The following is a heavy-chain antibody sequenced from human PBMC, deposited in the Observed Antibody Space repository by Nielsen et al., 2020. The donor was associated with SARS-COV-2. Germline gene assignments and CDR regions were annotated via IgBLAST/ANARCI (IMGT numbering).Heavy chain of an antibody. V-gene: IGHV1-18*01. Sequence: WVRQAPGQGLEWMGWISAYNGNTNYAQKLQGRVTMTTDTSTSTAYMELRSLRAEDTAVYYCASVLQRWLQQWGAFDIWGQGTMVTVSS. D-gene: IGHD5-24*01. CDR2: ISAYNGNT. J-gene: IGHJ3*02. CDR3: ASVLQRWLQQWGAFDI.